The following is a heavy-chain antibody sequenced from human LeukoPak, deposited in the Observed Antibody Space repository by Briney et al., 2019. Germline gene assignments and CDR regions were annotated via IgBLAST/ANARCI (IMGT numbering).Heavy chain of an antibody. J-gene: IGHJ3*02. D-gene: IGHD3-3*01. CDR3: ARGRITIFGVVQTDAFDI. V-gene: IGHV1-69*05. CDR1: GGTFSSYA. CDR2: IIPIFGTA. Sequence: ASVKVSCKASGGTFSSYAISWVRQAPGQGLEWMGGIIPIFGTANYAQKFQGRVTITTDESTSTAYMELSSLRSEDTAVYYCARGRITIFGVVQTDAFDIWGQGTMVTVSS.